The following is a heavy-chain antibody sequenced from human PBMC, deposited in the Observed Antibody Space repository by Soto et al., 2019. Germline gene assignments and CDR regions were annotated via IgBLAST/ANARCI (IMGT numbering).Heavy chain of an antibody. J-gene: IGHJ4*02. CDR3: ARTPYYYDSSGYHSPYYFDY. CDR1: GGSISSYY. Sequence: SETLSLTCTVSGGSISSYYWSWIRQPPGKGLEWIGYIYYNGNTNYNPSLKSRVTISVDTSKNQFSLKLSSVTAADTAVYYCARTPYYYDSSGYHSPYYFDYWGQGTLVTVSS. D-gene: IGHD3-22*01. V-gene: IGHV4-59*12. CDR2: IYYNGNT.